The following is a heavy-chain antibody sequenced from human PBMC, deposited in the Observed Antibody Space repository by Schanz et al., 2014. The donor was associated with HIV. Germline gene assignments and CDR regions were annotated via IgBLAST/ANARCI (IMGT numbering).Heavy chain of an antibody. CDR2: IVPVLAVA. CDR3: ARGRSSAWYDY. Sequence: QVQLVQSGAEVQKPGSSVKVSCKASGGSFSNYAISWVRQAPGQGLEWMGGIVPVLAVANYAQKFQGRVTMTTDTSTSTAYMELRSLRSDDTAVYYCARGRSSAWYDYWGQGTLVTVSS. D-gene: IGHD6-13*01. CDR1: GGSFSNYA. V-gene: IGHV1-69*09. J-gene: IGHJ4*02.